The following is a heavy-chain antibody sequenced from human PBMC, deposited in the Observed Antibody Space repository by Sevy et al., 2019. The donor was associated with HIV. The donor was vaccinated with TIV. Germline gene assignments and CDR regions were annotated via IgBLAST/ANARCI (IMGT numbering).Heavy chain of an antibody. J-gene: IGHJ4*02. CDR1: GFTFTSYA. CDR3: ARDRGSGGYYFDY. V-gene: IGHV3-30*03. D-gene: IGHD6-19*01. CDR2: ISYDESTK. Sequence: GGSLRLSCTTSGFTFTSYAMNWVRQAPGKGLEWVAVISYDESTKYGDSVKGRFAISRDNSKKTLYLQMNNLRAEDTAVYYCARDRGSGGYYFDYWGQGALVTVSS.